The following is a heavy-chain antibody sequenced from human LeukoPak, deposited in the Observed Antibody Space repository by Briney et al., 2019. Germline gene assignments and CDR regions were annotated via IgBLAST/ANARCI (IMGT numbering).Heavy chain of an antibody. J-gene: IGHJ6*02. Sequence: GGSLRLSRAASGFTFSDYYMSWIRQAPGKGLEWVSYISSSGSTIYYADSVKGRFTISRDNAKNSLYLQMNSLRAEDTAVYYCARDDNAARYGMDVWGQGTTVTVSS. V-gene: IGHV3-11*01. CDR3: ARDDNAARYGMDV. CDR2: ISSSGSTI. D-gene: IGHD1-1*01. CDR1: GFTFSDYY.